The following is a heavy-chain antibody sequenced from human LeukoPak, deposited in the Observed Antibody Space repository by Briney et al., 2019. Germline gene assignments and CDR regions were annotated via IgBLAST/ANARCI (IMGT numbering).Heavy chain of an antibody. CDR3: ARRLTQYDCFDP. CDR1: GESVSSNSVT. CDR2: TYYRSTWYN. Sequence: SQTLSLTCAISGESVSSNSVTWNWIRQSRSRGLEWLGRTYYRSTWYNDYAVSVRGRITVNPDTSKNQFSLHLNSVTPEDTAVYYCARRLTQYDCFDPWGQGILVTVSS. J-gene: IGHJ5*02. V-gene: IGHV6-1*01. D-gene: IGHD2-2*01.